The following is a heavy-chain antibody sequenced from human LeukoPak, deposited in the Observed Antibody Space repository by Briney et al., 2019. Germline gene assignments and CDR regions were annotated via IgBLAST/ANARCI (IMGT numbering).Heavy chain of an antibody. D-gene: IGHD3-10*01. CDR1: GGSFSGYY. CDR2: INHSGST. J-gene: IGHJ6*04. CDR3: ARGYGVYYGSGSYYRDYYYGMDV. Sequence: PSETLSLTCAVYGGSFSGYYWSWIRQPPGKGLEWIGEINHSGSTNYNPSLKSRVTISVDTSKNQFSLKLSPVTAADTAVYYCARGYGVYYGSGSYYRDYYYGMDVWGKGTTVTVSS. V-gene: IGHV4-34*01.